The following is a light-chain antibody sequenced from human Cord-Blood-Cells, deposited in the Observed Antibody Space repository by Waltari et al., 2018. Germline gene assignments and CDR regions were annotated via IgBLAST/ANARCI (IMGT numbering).Light chain of an antibody. V-gene: IGKV1-39*01. CDR3: QQSYSTRYT. Sequence: DIHMTQSPSSLSASVGDRVTITCRASQSISRYLNWSQQKPGKAPKLLIYAASSLQSGVPARFSGSGSGTEFTRTISSLQREDFATYYCQQSYSTRYTFGQGTKLEIK. CDR1: QSISRY. J-gene: IGKJ2*01. CDR2: AAS.